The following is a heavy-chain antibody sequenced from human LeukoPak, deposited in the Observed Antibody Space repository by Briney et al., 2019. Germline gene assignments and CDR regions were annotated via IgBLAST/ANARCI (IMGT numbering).Heavy chain of an antibody. J-gene: IGHJ4*02. CDR2: IYYTGST. CDR1: VGSISYYH. V-gene: IGHV4-59*08. Sequence: SETLSLTCSVSVGSISYYHWSWIRQPPGKGLEWIGYIYYTGSTSYNPSLKSRVTISVDTSKNQFSLKLSSVTAADTAVYYCARYQQGGGSYDYWGQGSLVIVST. CDR3: ARYQQGGGSYDY. D-gene: IGHD1-26*01.